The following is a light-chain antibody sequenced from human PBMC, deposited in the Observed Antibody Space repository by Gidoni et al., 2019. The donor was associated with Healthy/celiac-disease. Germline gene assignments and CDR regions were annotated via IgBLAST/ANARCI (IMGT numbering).Light chain of an antibody. CDR1: SSDVGGYNY. V-gene: IGLV2-14*01. J-gene: IGLJ2*01. Sequence: QPALTQPASASGSPGQSSTISCTGTSSDVGGYNYVSWYQQHPGKAPKLMIYEVSNRPSGVSNRFSGSKSGNTASLTISGLQAEDEADYYCSSYTSSSTPCVFGGGTKLTVL. CDR3: SSYTSSSTPCV. CDR2: EVS.